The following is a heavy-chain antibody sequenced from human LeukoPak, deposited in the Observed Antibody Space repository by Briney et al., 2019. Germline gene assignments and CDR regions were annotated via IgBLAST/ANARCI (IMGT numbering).Heavy chain of an antibody. CDR1: GFTFSSYS. CDR2: ISSSSSYI. Sequence: GGSLRLSCAASGFTFSSYSMNWVRQAPGKGLEWVSSISSSSSYIYYADSVKGRFTISRDNAKNSLYLQMNSLRAEDTAVYYCARDKAGTRTTGDIWGQGTMVTVSS. D-gene: IGHD1-7*01. V-gene: IGHV3-21*01. J-gene: IGHJ3*02. CDR3: ARDKAGTRTTGDI.